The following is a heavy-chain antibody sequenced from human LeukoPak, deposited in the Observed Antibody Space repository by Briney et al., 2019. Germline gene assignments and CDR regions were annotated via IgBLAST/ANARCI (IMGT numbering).Heavy chain of an antibody. Sequence: ASVKVSCKASGYMFSTYATHWVRQAPGQRLEYMGWVNAGNGNTKYSQKFQGRIAITRDTSASTAYMELSSLRSEDTAVYYCAREHDILTAYGMDVWGQGTTVTVSS. J-gene: IGHJ6*02. CDR1: GYMFSTYA. D-gene: IGHD3-9*01. CDR2: VNAGNGNT. CDR3: AREHDILTAYGMDV. V-gene: IGHV1-3*01.